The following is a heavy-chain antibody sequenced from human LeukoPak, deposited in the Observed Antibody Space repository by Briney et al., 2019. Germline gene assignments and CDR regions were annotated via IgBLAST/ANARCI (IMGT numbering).Heavy chain of an antibody. Sequence: SETLSLTCTVSGGSISSGGYYWSWIRQHPGKGLEWIGYIYYSGSTYYNPSLKSRVTISVDTSKNQFSLKLSSVTAADTAVYYCARESGVTHYYYGMDVWGKGTTVTVSS. CDR2: IYYSGST. V-gene: IGHV4-31*03. CDR3: ARESGVTHYYYGMDV. J-gene: IGHJ6*04. CDR1: GGSISSGGYY. D-gene: IGHD2-21*02.